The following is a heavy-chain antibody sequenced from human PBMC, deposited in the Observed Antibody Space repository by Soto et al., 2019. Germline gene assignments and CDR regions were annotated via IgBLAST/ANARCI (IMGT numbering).Heavy chain of an antibody. CDR3: ARDRWGPPDY. CDR1: GYTFVSHY. D-gene: IGHD2-21*02. Sequence: QVQLVQSGAEVKNSGASVKISCRASGYTFVSHYMHWVRQAPGQGLEWMGIINPSSGTATYTQQFQGRVTMTTDTSTNSVFLEMNTLKTDDTAVYYCARDRWGPPDYWGQGTLVTVSS. CDR2: INPSSGTA. V-gene: IGHV1-46*01. J-gene: IGHJ4*02.